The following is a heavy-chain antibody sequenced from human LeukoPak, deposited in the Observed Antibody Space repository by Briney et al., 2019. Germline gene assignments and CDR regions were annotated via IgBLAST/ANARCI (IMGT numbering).Heavy chain of an antibody. CDR2: ISSSSSYI. J-gene: IGHJ4*02. V-gene: IGHV3-21*01. CDR1: GFTFSSYS. CDR3: ARKVVPAAIWYYFDY. D-gene: IGHD2-2*01. Sequence: PGGSLRLSCAASGFTFSSYSMNWVRRAPGKGLEWVSSISSSSSYIYYADSVKGRLTISRDNAKNSLYLQMNSLRAEDTAVYYCARKVVPAAIWYYFDYWGQGTLVTVSS.